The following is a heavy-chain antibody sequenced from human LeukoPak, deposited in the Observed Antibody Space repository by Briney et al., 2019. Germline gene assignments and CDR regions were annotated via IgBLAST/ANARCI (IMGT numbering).Heavy chain of an antibody. Sequence: SETLSLTCAVYGGSFSGYYWSWIRQPPGKGLEWIGEINHSGSTNYNPSLKSRVTISVDTSKNQFSLKLSSVTAADTAAYYCASKRWGYCTNGVCYPTLDYWGQGTLVTVSS. CDR3: ASKRWGYCTNGVCYPTLDY. V-gene: IGHV4-34*01. CDR2: INHSGST. J-gene: IGHJ4*02. CDR1: GGSFSGYY. D-gene: IGHD2-8*01.